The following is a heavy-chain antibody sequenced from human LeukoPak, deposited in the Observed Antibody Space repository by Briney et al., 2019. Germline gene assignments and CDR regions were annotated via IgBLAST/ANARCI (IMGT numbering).Heavy chain of an antibody. CDR3: ARGEAGDDGAFDI. CDR2: ISSSSSYI. D-gene: IGHD7-27*01. CDR1: GFTFSSYS. V-gene: IGHV3-21*01. J-gene: IGHJ3*02. Sequence: KPGGSLRLSCAASGFTFSSYSMNWVRQAPGKGLEWVSSISSSSSYIYYADSVKGRFTISRDNAKNSLYLQMNSLRAEETAVYYCARGEAGDDGAFDIWGQGTMVTVSS.